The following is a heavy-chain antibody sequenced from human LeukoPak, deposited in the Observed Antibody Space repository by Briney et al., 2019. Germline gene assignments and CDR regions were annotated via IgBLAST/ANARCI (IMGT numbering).Heavy chain of an antibody. CDR3: ARDRGRYSSSSAPLDY. Sequence: GGSLRLSCAASGFTFSSYRMSWVRQAPGKGLEWVANIKRDGSEKYYVDSVKGRFTISRDNTKNSLHLQMNSLRAEDTATYFCARDRGRYSSSSAPLDYWGQGTLVTVSS. J-gene: IGHJ4*02. V-gene: IGHV3-7*01. CDR1: GFTFSSYR. CDR2: IKRDGSEK. D-gene: IGHD6-6*01.